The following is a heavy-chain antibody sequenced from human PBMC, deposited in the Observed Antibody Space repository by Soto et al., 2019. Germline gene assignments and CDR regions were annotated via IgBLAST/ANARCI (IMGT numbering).Heavy chain of an antibody. Sequence: GGSLRLSCAASGFTFSSYAMSWVRQASGKGLEWVSAISGSGGSTYYADSVKGRFTISRDNSKNTLYLQMNSLRAEDTAVYYYAKPDLAARPSDFDYWGQGTLVTVSS. D-gene: IGHD6-6*01. CDR1: GFTFSSYA. V-gene: IGHV3-23*01. CDR2: ISGSGGST. CDR3: AKPDLAARPSDFDY. J-gene: IGHJ4*02.